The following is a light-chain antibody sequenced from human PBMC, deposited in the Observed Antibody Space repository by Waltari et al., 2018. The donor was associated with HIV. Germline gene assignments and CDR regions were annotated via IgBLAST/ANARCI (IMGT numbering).Light chain of an antibody. CDR2: SNN. J-gene: IGLJ3*02. Sequence: QSVLTQPPSASGTPGQRVSIPCSGSSSNIGSNIVNWYQQLPGMAPKLLIYSNNQRPSGVPDRFSGSKSGTSASLAISGLQSEDEADYYCAAWDDSLNAWVFGGGTKLTVL. CDR3: AAWDDSLNAWV. V-gene: IGLV1-44*01. CDR1: SSNIGSNI.